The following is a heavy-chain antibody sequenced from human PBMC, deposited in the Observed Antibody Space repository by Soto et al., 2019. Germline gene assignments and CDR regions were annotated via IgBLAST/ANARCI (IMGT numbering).Heavy chain of an antibody. CDR1: GYSFISYW. CDR3: ARQYYYDSSAYQN. J-gene: IGHJ4*02. D-gene: IGHD3-22*01. Sequence: GESLKISCKGSGYSFISYWIAWVRQRPGKGLEWMGSIFPAAFDPRYSPSFQGQVTISVDTSISPAYLQWGRLEASDTAIYYCARQYYYDSSAYQNWGQGTQVTVSS. CDR2: IFPAAFDP. V-gene: IGHV5-51*01.